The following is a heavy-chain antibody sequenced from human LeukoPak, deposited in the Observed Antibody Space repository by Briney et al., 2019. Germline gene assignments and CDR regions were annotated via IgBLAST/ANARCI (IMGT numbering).Heavy chain of an antibody. CDR1: GFTFSSYG. V-gene: IGHV3-33*01. D-gene: IGHD5-24*01. CDR2: IWYDGSNK. Sequence: PGRSLRLSCAASGFTFSSYGMHWVRQAPGKGLEWVAVIWYDGSNKYYADSVKGRFTISRDNSKNTLYLQMNSLRAEDTAVYYCARDLWMMATIAPFDYRGQGTLVTVSS. CDR3: ARDLWMMATIAPFDY. J-gene: IGHJ4*02.